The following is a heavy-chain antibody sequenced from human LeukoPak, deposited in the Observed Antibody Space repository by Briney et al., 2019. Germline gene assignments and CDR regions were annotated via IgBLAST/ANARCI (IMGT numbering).Heavy chain of an antibody. D-gene: IGHD6-19*01. V-gene: IGHV4-34*01. J-gene: IGHJ4*02. CDR2: INHSGST. Sequence: PSETLSLTCAVYGGSFSGYYWSWIRQPPGKGLEWIGEINHSGSTNYNPSLKSRVTISVDTSKNQFSLKLSSVTAADTAVYYCARDRGSGWGQGTLVTVSS. CDR1: GGSFSGYY. CDR3: ARDRGSG.